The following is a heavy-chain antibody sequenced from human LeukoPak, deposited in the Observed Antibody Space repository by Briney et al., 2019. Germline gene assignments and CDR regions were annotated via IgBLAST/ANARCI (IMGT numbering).Heavy chain of an antibody. Sequence: ASVKVSCKASGYTFTGYHMHWVRQAPGQGLEWMGWINPNSGGTNYAQKFQGRVTMTRDTSISTAHMELSRLRSDDTAVYYCARIPAAGVRPNNWFDPWGQGTLVTVSS. D-gene: IGHD2-2*01. CDR2: INPNSGGT. J-gene: IGHJ5*02. CDR1: GYTFTGYH. CDR3: ARIPAAGVRPNNWFDP. V-gene: IGHV1-2*02.